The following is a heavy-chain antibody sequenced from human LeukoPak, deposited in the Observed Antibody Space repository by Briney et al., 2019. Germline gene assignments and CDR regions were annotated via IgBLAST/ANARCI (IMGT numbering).Heavy chain of an antibody. D-gene: IGHD3-22*01. Sequence: SETLSLTCTVSGGSISSYYWSWIRQPPGKGLEWIGYIYTSGSTNYNPSLKSRVTISVDTSKNQFSLKLSSVTAADTAVYYCARGHYYDGSGYYSGDLFDYWGQGTLVTVSS. J-gene: IGHJ4*02. V-gene: IGHV4-4*09. CDR3: ARGHYYDGSGYYSGDLFDY. CDR2: IYTSGST. CDR1: GGSISSYY.